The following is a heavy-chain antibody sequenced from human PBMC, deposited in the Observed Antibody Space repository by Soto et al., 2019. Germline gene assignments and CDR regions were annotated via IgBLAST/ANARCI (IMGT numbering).Heavy chain of an antibody. J-gene: IGHJ4*02. V-gene: IGHV4-39*01. CDR1: GGSISGSYYY. CDR3: ASSQKGYNWNYFDH. CDR2: VFYTGFT. Sequence: ETLCRSCSVSGGSISGSYYYWGWLRQSPGRGPEWIGSVFYTGFTSYNPSLESRVSVSVDTSKNQFSLKVSAMTAADTAVYYCASSQKGYNWNYFDHWGQGALVTVYS. D-gene: IGHD1-20*01.